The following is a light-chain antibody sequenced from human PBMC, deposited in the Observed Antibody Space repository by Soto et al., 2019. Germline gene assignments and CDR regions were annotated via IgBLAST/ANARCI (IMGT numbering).Light chain of an antibody. V-gene: IGKV3-20*01. CDR1: QSTSSY. J-gene: IGKJ4*02. CDR3: QQYGSSPL. CDR2: DAS. Sequence: TQSPSTLSASVGDRVTITCRASQSTSSYLAWYQQKPGQSPRLLIYDASNRATGIPARFSGSGSGTDFTLTISRLEPEDFAVYYCQQYGSSPLFGGGTKVDIK.